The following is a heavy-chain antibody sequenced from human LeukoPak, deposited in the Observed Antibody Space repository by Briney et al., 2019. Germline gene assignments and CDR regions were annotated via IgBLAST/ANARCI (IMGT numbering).Heavy chain of an antibody. J-gene: IGHJ4*02. D-gene: IGHD3-22*01. CDR3: ARKYDSSGFPFDY. Sequence: PGRSLRLSCAASGFTVSSYAMHWVRQAPGKGLEGVAVISYDGSNKYYADSVKGRFTISRDNSKNTLYLQMNSLRAEDTAVYFCARKYDSSGFPFDYWGQGTLVTVSS. CDR2: ISYDGSNK. CDR1: GFTVSSYA. V-gene: IGHV3-30-3*01.